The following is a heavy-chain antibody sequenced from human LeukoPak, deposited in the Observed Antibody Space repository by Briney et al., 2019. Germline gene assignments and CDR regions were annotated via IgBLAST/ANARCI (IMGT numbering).Heavy chain of an antibody. D-gene: IGHD2/OR15-2a*01. CDR2: ISGSGGSP. CDR3: AKGPLLWD. J-gene: IGHJ4*02. V-gene: IGHV3-23*01. Sequence: GGSLRLSCAASGLTFSSYWMSWVRQAPGKGLEWVSSISGSGGSPYYADSVKGRFTISRDNSKNTLYLQMNSLRAEDTAVYYCAKGPLLWDWGQGTLVTVSS. CDR1: GLTFSSYW.